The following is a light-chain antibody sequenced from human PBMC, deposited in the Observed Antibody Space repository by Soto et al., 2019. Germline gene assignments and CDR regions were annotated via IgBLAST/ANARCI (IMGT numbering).Light chain of an antibody. J-gene: IGLJ2*01. Sequence: QSVLTQPPSVSGAPGQKVPTPCMGASSKIGAGFDVHWYQQLPGTAPKLLIYVDDSRPSGVPDRFSGSKSGSSASLAITGLQAEDEADYYCQSYDSRLTAVVFGGGTKLTVL. CDR2: VDD. CDR1: SSKIGAGFD. CDR3: QSYDSRLTAVV. V-gene: IGLV1-40*01.